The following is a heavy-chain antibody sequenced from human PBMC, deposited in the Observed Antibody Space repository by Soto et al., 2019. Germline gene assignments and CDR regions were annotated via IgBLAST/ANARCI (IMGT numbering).Heavy chain of an antibody. V-gene: IGHV4-59*08. J-gene: IGHJ4*02. CDR1: GGSISSYY. Sequence: TLSLTCTVSGGSISSYYWTWIRQPPGKGLEWIGFIYNSGSTHYNPSLRSRVTISVDTSKNQFSLKLRSVTAADTAVYYCASMGYHYGSGSYPLDYWGQGTLVTVSS. D-gene: IGHD3-10*01. CDR3: ASMGYHYGSGSYPLDY. CDR2: IYNSGST.